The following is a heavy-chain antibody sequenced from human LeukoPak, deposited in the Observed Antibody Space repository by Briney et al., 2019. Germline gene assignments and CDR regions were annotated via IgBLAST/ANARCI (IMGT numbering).Heavy chain of an antibody. D-gene: IGHD5-18*01. J-gene: IGHJ4*02. V-gene: IGHV4-34*01. Sequence: SETLSLTCAVYGGSFSGYYWSWIRQPPGKGLEWIGEINHSGSTNYNPSLKSRVTISVDTSKNQFSLKLSSVTAADTAVYYCARGNGGYSYGDFDYWGQGTLVTVSS. CDR2: INHSGST. CDR1: GGSFSGYY. CDR3: ARGNGGYSYGDFDY.